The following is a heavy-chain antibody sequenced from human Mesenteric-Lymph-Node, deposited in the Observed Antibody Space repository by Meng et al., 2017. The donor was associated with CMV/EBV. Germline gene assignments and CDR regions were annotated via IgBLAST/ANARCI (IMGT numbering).Heavy chain of an antibody. CDR3: AGGIAAAGSRWFDP. V-gene: IGHV1-69*02. CDR2: IIPILGIA. CDR1: GGTFSSYT. D-gene: IGHD6-13*01. J-gene: IGHJ5*02. Sequence: QVPLVQSGAEVKKPGSSVKVSCKASGGTFSSYTISWVRQAPGQGLEWMGRIIPILGIANYAQKFQGRVTITADKSMSTAYMELSSLRSEDTAVYYCAGGIAAAGSRWFDPWGQGTLVTVSS.